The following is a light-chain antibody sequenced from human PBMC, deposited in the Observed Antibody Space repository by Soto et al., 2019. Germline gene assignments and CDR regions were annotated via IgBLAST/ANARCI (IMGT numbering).Light chain of an antibody. CDR2: GAS. CDR3: QQYDNWPRT. Sequence: EIVMTQSPATLSVSPGERATLSCRASQSISSSLAWYQQRPGQAPRLLIYGASTGATGIPARFSGSWSGTEFTLTISSLQSEDFAVYYCQQYDNWPRTFGPGTKVEIK. J-gene: IGKJ1*01. V-gene: IGKV3-15*01. CDR1: QSISSS.